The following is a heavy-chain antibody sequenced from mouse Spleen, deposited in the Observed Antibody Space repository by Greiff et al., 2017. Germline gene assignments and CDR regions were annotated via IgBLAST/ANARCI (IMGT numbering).Heavy chain of an antibody. CDR3: AREGYGDYFDY. J-gene: IGHJ2*01. V-gene: IGHV3-5*02. CDR2: IYYSGTI. CDR1: GISITTGNYR. Sequence: EVKLVESGPGLVKPSQTVSLTCTVTGISITTGNYRWSWIRQFPGNKLEWIGYIYYSGTITYNPSLTSRTTITRDTSKNQFFLEMNSLTAEDTATYYCAREGYGDYFDYWGQGTTLTVSS. D-gene: IGHD2-14*01.